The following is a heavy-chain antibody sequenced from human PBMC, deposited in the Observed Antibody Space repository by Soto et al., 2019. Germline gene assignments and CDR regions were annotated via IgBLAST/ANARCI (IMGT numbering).Heavy chain of an antibody. CDR3: ARGRSTNDPAEDYYYYYMDV. CDR2: IYYSGST. Sequence: SETLSLTCTVSGGSISNYYWSWIRQPPGKGLEWIGYIYYSGSTIYNPSLKSRVTISVDTSKSQFSLKLSSVTTADTAVYYCARGRSTNDPAEDYYYYYMDVWGKGTTVTVSS. J-gene: IGHJ6*03. D-gene: IGHD2-8*01. CDR1: GGSISNYY. V-gene: IGHV4-59*12.